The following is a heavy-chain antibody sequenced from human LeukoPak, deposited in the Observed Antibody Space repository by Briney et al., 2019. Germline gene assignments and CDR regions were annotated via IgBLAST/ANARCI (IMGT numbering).Heavy chain of an antibody. CDR2: INHSGST. Sequence: SETLSLTCAVYGGSFSGYYWSWIRQPPGKGLEWIGEINHSGSTNYNPSLKSRVTISVDTSKNQFSLKLSSVTAADTAVYYCAREYQLLSNAFDIWGQGTMVTVSS. D-gene: IGHD2-2*01. CDR1: GGSFSGYY. J-gene: IGHJ3*02. V-gene: IGHV4-34*01. CDR3: AREYQLLSNAFDI.